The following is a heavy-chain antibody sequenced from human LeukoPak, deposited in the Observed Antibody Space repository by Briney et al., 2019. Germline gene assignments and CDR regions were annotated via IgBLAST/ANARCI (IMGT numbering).Heavy chain of an antibody. D-gene: IGHD5-18*01. V-gene: IGHV4-39*01. Sequence: PSETLSLTCTVSGGSISSYYWGWIRQPPGKGLEWIGTLYYGGSTYYNPSLKSRVTISVDMSKNQFSLMLSSVTAVDTAVYYCSREDTATATGALDIWGQGTMVTVSS. CDR2: LYYGGST. J-gene: IGHJ3*02. CDR3: SREDTATATGALDI. CDR1: GGSISSYY.